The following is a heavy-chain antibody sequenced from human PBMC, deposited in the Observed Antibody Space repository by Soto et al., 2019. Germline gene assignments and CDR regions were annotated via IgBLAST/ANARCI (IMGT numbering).Heavy chain of an antibody. Sequence: SETLSLTCAVYGGSFSGYYWSWIRQPPGKGLEWIGEINHSGSTNYNPSLKSRVTISVDTSKNQFSLKLSSVTAADTAVYYCAREAPPVEYCSGGSCYLHYFDYWGQGTLVTVSS. J-gene: IGHJ4*02. CDR1: GGSFSGYY. V-gene: IGHV4-34*01. D-gene: IGHD2-15*01. CDR3: AREAPPVEYCSGGSCYLHYFDY. CDR2: INHSGST.